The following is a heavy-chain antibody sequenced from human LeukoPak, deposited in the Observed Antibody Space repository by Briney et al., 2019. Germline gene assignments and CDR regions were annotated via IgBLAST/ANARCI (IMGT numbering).Heavy chain of an antibody. J-gene: IGHJ6*02. Sequence: PSQTLSLTCTVSGGSISSHYWSWIRQPAGKGLEWIGRIYTSGSTNYNPSLKSRVTMSVDTSKNQFSLKLSSVTAADTAVYYCARLRLYGSGSYNSYYYYGMDVWGQGTTVTVSS. CDR2: IYTSGST. CDR3: ARLRLYGSGSYNSYYYYGMDV. V-gene: IGHV4-4*07. D-gene: IGHD3-10*01. CDR1: GGSISSHY.